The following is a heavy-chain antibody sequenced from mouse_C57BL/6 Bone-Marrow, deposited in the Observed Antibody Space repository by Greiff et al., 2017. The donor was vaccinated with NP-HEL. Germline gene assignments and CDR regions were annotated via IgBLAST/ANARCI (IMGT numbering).Heavy chain of an antibody. CDR2: ISSGGSYT. V-gene: IGHV5-6*01. Sequence: EVQGVESGGDLVKPGGSLKLSCAASGFTFSSYGMSWVRQTPDKRLEWVATISSGGSYTYYPDSVKGRFTISRDNAKNTLYLQMSSLKSEDTAMYYCARRYGGMDYWGQGTSVTVSS. CDR3: ARRYGGMDY. CDR1: GFTFSSYG. J-gene: IGHJ4*01. D-gene: IGHD1-1*01.